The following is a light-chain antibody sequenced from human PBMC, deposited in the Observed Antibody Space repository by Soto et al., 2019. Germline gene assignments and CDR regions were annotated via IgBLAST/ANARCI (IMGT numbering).Light chain of an antibody. V-gene: IGLV2-14*01. Sequence: QSVLTQPASVSGSPGQSITLSCSVTSSDVGGYHFVSWYQQHPGKAPNLIIYEVSNRPSGVSDRFSGSKSGNTASLTISGLQAEDEADYYCYSYTTTSTYVFGTGTKVTVL. CDR1: SSDVGGYHF. CDR3: YSYTTTSTYV. J-gene: IGLJ1*01. CDR2: EVS.